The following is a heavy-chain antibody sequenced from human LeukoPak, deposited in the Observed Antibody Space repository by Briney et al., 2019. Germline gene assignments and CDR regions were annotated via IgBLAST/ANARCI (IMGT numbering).Heavy chain of an antibody. V-gene: IGHV1-2*04. J-gene: IGHJ5*02. CDR3: ARTYYYDSSGIGGGFDP. CDR2: INPNSGGT. CDR1: GYTFTGYY. D-gene: IGHD3-22*01. Sequence: GASVKVSCKASGYTFTGYYMHWVRQAPGQGLEWMGWINPNSGGTNYAQKFQGWVTMTRDTSISTAYMELSRLRSDDTAVYYCARTYYYDSSGIGGGFDPWGQGTLVTVSS.